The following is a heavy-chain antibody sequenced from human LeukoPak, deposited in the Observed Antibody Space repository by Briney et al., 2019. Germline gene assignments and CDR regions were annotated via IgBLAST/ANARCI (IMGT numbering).Heavy chain of an antibody. D-gene: IGHD3-22*01. Sequence: PGGSLRLSCEASGFIFSSYGMHWVRQAPGKGLEWVAFIRYDGSDKYFADSVKGRFTISRDNSKNTMYLQMNSLRADDTAMYYCAKGGSSSGYYTSILGYWGPGTLVTVSS. CDR2: IRYDGSDK. V-gene: IGHV3-30*02. CDR3: AKGGSSSGYYTSILGY. J-gene: IGHJ4*02. CDR1: GFIFSSYG.